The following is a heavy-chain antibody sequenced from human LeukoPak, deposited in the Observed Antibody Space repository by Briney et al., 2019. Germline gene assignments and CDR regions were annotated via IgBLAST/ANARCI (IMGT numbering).Heavy chain of an antibody. Sequence: GGSLRLSCAASGFTFSSYWMSWVRQAPGKGLEWVANIQQEGSEKYYVDSVKGRFTISGDNAKNLLYMQMNSLRAEDTAMYYCVRDGSGWDYWGQGILVTVSS. CDR3: VRDGSGWDY. CDR1: GFTFSSYW. J-gene: IGHJ4*02. V-gene: IGHV3-7*05. CDR2: IQQEGSEK. D-gene: IGHD3-10*01.